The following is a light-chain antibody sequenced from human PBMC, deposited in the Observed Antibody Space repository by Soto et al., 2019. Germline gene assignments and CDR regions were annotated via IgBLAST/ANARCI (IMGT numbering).Light chain of an antibody. CDR2: GAS. V-gene: IGKV3-20*01. J-gene: IGKJ1*01. CDR3: QQYGSSRT. CDR1: QSVSSSY. Sequence: EIVLTQSPGTLSLSPRERATLSCRASQSVSSSYLAWYQQKPGQAPRLLIYGASSRATGIPDRFSGSGSGTDFTLTISRLEPEDFAVYYSQQYGSSRTFGQGTKVEIK.